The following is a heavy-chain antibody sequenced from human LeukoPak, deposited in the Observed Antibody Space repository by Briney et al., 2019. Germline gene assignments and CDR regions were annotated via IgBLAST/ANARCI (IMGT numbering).Heavy chain of an antibody. CDR3: ARENDYDSSGSFDY. D-gene: IGHD3-22*01. V-gene: IGHV4-61*01. CDR1: GGSVSSGSYY. J-gene: IGHJ4*02. CDR2: IYYSGST. Sequence: SETLSLTCTVSGGSVSSGSYYWSWIRQPPGKGLEWIGYIYYSGSTNYNPSLKSRVTISVDTSKSQFSLKLSSVTAADTAVYYCARENDYDSSGSFDYWGQGTLVTVSS.